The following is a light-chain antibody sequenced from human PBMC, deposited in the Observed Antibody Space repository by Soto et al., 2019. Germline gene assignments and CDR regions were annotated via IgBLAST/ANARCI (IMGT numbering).Light chain of an antibody. CDR1: QSVSSSY. CDR3: QQYGSSPRFT. CDR2: GAS. V-gene: IGKV3-20*01. J-gene: IGKJ3*01. Sequence: EIGLTQSPGTLSLSPGERATLSCRASQSVSSSYLAWYQQKPGQAPRLLIYGASSRATGIPDRFRGSGSGTDFTLTVSRLEPEDFAVYYCQQYGSSPRFTFGPGTKVDIK.